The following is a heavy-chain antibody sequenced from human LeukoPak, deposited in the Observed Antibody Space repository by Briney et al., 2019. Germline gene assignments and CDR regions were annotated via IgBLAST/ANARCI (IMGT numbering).Heavy chain of an antibody. J-gene: IGHJ4*02. Sequence: EASVKVSCKASGYTFTGYYMHWVRQAPGQGLEWMGWINPNSGGTNYAQKFQGRVTMTRDTSISTAYMELSRLRSDDTAVYYCAAPVENYYDSSGYLLDYWGQGTLVTVSS. CDR1: GYTFTGYY. CDR2: INPNSGGT. V-gene: IGHV1-2*02. D-gene: IGHD3-22*01. CDR3: AAPVENYYDSSGYLLDY.